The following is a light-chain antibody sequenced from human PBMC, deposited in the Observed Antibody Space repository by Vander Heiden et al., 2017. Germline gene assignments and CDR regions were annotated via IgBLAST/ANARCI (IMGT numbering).Light chain of an antibody. CDR1: QSIRTW. Sequence: DIQMTQSPSTLSASVGDRVTITCRASQSIRTWLAWHQQKPGKAPKLLIYKASDLESGVPSRFSGSGSGTEFTLTISSLQPDDFASYYCQQYNSYPHTFGQGTKLEIK. J-gene: IGKJ2*01. V-gene: IGKV1-5*03. CDR2: KAS. CDR3: QQYNSYPHT.